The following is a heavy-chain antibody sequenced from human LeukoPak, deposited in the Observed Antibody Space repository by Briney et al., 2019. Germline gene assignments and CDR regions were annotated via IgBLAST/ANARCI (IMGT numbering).Heavy chain of an antibody. D-gene: IGHD6-19*01. CDR2: MNPNSGNT. J-gene: IGHJ6*02. CDR3: ARGDLISSGWIYYYYGMDV. Sequence: ASVKVSCKASGYTFTSYDINWVRQATGQGLEWMGWMNPNSGNTGYAQKFQGRVTMTRNTSISTAYMEVSSLRSEDTAVYYCARGDLISSGWIYYYYGMDVWGQGTTVTVSS. V-gene: IGHV1-8*01. CDR1: GYTFTSYD.